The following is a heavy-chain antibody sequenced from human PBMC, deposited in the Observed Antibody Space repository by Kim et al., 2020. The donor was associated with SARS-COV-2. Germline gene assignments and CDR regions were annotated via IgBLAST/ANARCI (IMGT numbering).Heavy chain of an antibody. Sequence: ASVKVSCKASGYTFTSYGISWVRQAPGQGLEWMGWISAYNGNTNYAQKLQGRVTMSTDTSTSTAYMELRSLRSDDTAVYYCARGWRGRDSSSWISEYFQHWGQGTLVTVSS. J-gene: IGHJ1*01. CDR1: GYTFTSYG. D-gene: IGHD6-13*01. V-gene: IGHV1-18*01. CDR3: ARGWRGRDSSSWISEYFQH. CDR2: ISAYNGNT.